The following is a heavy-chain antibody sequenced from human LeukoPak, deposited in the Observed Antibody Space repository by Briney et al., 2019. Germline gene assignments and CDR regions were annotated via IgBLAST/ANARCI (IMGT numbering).Heavy chain of an antibody. Sequence: PGGSLRLSCAASGFTFSSYAMHLVRQAPGKGLEWVAVRSYDGSNKYYADSVKGRFTISRDNSKNTLYLQMTSLRAEDTAMYYCAKEGYSGYDSNYYYGMDVWGQGTTVTVSS. V-gene: IGHV3-30*04. CDR3: AKEGYSGYDSNYYYGMDV. CDR1: GFTFSSYA. CDR2: RSYDGSNK. J-gene: IGHJ6*02. D-gene: IGHD5-12*01.